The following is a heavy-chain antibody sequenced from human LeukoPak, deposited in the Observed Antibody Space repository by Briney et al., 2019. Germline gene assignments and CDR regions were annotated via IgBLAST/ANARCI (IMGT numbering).Heavy chain of an antibody. J-gene: IGHJ4*02. CDR3: ARETLIGAAAGTGDY. Sequence: ASVKVSCKASGYTFTSYAMHWVRQAPGQRLEWMGWINAGNGNTKYSQKFQGRVTITRDTSASTAYMELSSLRSEDTAVYYCARETLIGAAAGTGDYWGQGTLVTVSS. V-gene: IGHV1-3*01. CDR2: INAGNGNT. D-gene: IGHD6-13*01. CDR1: GYTFTSYA.